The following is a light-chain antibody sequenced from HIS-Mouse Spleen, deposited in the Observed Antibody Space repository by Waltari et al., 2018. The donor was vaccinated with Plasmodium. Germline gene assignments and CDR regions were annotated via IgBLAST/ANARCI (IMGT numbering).Light chain of an antibody. CDR3: QQSYSTWT. J-gene: IGKJ1*01. CDR1: QSISSY. CDR2: AAS. Sequence: DIQMTQSPSSLSASVGDRVTITCRASQSISSYLNWYQQKPGKAPKLLIDAASSLESGVPSRVSGSGTGTDFTLTISSLQPEDFATYYWQQSYSTWTFGQGTKVEIK. V-gene: IGKV1-39*01.